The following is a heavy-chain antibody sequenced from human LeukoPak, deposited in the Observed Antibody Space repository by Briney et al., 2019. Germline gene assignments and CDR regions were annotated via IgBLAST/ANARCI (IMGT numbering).Heavy chain of an antibody. Sequence: ASVKVSCKASGYTFTSYYMHWVRQAPGQGLEWMRIINPSGGSTSYAQKFQGRVTMTRDMSTSTDYMELSSLRSEDTAVYYCARTTYYDILTGYYNYWGQGTLVTVSS. CDR3: ARTTYYDILTGYYNY. CDR2: INPSGGST. V-gene: IGHV1-46*01. CDR1: GYTFTSYY. D-gene: IGHD3-9*01. J-gene: IGHJ4*02.